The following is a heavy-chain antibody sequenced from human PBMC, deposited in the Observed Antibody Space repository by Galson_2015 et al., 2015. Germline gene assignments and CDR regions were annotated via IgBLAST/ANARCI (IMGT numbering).Heavy chain of an antibody. D-gene: IGHD6-19*01. J-gene: IGHJ4*02. CDR1: GYTFTSYG. Sequence: SVKVSCKASGYTFTSYGISWVRQAPGQGLEWMGWISAYNGNTNYAQKLQGRVTMTTDTSTSTAYMELRSLRSDDTAVYYCARVQGAIAPFNRGWGNFDYWGQGTLVTVSS. V-gene: IGHV1-18*01. CDR3: ARVQGAIAPFNRGWGNFDY. CDR2: ISAYNGNT.